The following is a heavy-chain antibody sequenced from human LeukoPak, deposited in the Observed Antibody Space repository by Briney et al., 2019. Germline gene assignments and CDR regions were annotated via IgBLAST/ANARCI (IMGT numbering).Heavy chain of an antibody. CDR1: GYTFTSYY. J-gene: IGHJ4*02. Sequence: ASVKVSCKASGYTFTSYYMHWARQAPGQGLEWMGIIDPSGGSTRYAQKFQGRVTMTRDTSTRTVYMELSSLRSEDTAIYYCAREYTSLVLDYWGQGTLVTVSS. CDR3: AREYTSLVLDY. CDR2: IDPSGGST. V-gene: IGHV1-46*01. D-gene: IGHD5-18*01.